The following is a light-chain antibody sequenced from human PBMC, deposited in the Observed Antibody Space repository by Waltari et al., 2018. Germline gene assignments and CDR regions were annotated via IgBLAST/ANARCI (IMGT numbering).Light chain of an antibody. CDR2: DAS. CDR1: QDIRTS. V-gene: IGKV1-33*01. Sequence: DIQMTQSPSSLSASVGDRVTITCQANQDIRTSINWYQQKPGKAPKLLIYDASHLETGVPSRFSGRGSGTDFTFTISSLQPEDIATYYCQPYDSNPPITFGGGTKVDIK. CDR3: QPYDSNPPIT. J-gene: IGKJ4*01.